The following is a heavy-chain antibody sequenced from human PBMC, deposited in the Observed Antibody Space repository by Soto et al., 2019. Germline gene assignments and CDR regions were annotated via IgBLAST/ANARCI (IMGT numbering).Heavy chain of an antibody. D-gene: IGHD5-18*01. V-gene: IGHV4-59*08. CDR2: IYYSGST. CDR1: GGSISSYY. J-gene: IGHJ4*02. CDR3: ARRYGSCFDY. Sequence: QVQLQESGPGLVKPSETLSLTCTVSGGSISSYYWSWIRQPPGKGLEWIGYIYYSGSTNYNPSLKNRVPISVDTSKNQFSLKLSSVTAADTAVYLCARRYGSCFDYWGQGTLVTVSS.